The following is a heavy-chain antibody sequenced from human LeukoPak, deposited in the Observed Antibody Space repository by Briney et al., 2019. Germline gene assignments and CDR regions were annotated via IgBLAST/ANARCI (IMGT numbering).Heavy chain of an antibody. V-gene: IGHV1-18*01. J-gene: IGHJ6*03. Sequence: ASVKVSCKASGYTFTSYGISWVRQAPGQGLEWMGWISAYNGNTNYAQKLQGRVTMTTDTSTSTAYMELRSLRSDDTAVYYCARDRGSTFRGTYYYYMDVWGKGTTVTVSS. CDR3: ARDRGSTFRGTYYYYMDV. CDR1: GYTFTSYG. CDR2: ISAYNGNT. D-gene: IGHD2-2*01.